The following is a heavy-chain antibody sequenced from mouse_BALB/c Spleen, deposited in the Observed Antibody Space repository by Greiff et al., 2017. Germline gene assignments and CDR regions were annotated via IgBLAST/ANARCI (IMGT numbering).Heavy chain of an antibody. CDR1: GFTFSSYA. J-gene: IGHJ2*01. CDR2: ISSGGST. D-gene: IGHD2-14*01. Sequence: EVNLVESGGGLVKPGGSLKLSCAASGFTFSSYAMSWVRQTPEKRLEWVASISSGGSTYYPDSVKGRFTISRDNARNILYLQMSSLRSEDTAMYYCARGDYYRSFDYWGQGTTLTVSS. CDR3: ARGDYYRSFDY. V-gene: IGHV5-6-5*01.